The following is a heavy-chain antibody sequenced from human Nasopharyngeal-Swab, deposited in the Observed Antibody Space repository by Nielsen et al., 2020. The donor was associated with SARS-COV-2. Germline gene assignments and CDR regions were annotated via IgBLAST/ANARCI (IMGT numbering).Heavy chain of an antibody. D-gene: IGHD1-7*01. Sequence: SVKVSCKASGFTSTSSSVQWVRHARGQRLEWIGWIVVGSGNTNYAQKFQERVTITRDMSTSTAYMELSSLRSEDTAVYYCAAVDITGTTSPFDYWGQGTLVTVSS. CDR3: AAVDITGTTSPFDY. CDR1: GFTSTSSS. V-gene: IGHV1-58*01. CDR2: IVVGSGNT. J-gene: IGHJ4*02.